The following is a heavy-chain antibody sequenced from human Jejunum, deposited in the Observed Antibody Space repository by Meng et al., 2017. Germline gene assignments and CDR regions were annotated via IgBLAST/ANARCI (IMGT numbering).Heavy chain of an antibody. CDR2: ISADNGNA. V-gene: IGHV1-18*01. Sequence: QGPLGQSGAEVKKAGASVKVSCKASGYTFTNYGINWVRQAPGQGLEWMAWISADNGNAKYAQNLQDRVTLTTETSTTTAYMELRNLRSDDTAVYYCTRGGMTSETTFFLHWGQGTLVTVSS. D-gene: IGHD3-3*02. CDR3: TRGGMTSETTFFLH. CDR1: GYTFTNYG. J-gene: IGHJ4*02.